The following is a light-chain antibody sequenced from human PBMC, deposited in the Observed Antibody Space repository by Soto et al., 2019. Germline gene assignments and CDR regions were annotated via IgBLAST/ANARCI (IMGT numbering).Light chain of an antibody. CDR1: QGISDS. CDR2: TAS. CDR3: LQYNSHPLT. J-gene: IGKJ4*01. Sequence: DIQMTQSPSAMSASLGDRVTITCRASQGISDSVAWFQQKPGKVPKRRSHTASTLQSGVPSRFSGSGSGAAFTLTISSLQPEDFATYFCLQYNSHPLTFGGGTKVDI. V-gene: IGKV1-17*03.